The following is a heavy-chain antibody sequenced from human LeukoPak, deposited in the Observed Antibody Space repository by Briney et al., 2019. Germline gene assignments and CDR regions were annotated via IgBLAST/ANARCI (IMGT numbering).Heavy chain of an antibody. V-gene: IGHV4-34*01. D-gene: IGHD5-24*01. CDR3: ARGLGRRWLQPSYFDY. Sequence: SETLSLTCAVYGGSFSGYYWSWIRQPPGKGLEWIGEINHSGSTNYNPSLKSRVTISVDTSKNQFSLKLSPVTAADTAVYYCARGLGRRWLQPSYFDYWGQGTLVTVSS. J-gene: IGHJ4*02. CDR2: INHSGST. CDR1: GGSFSGYY.